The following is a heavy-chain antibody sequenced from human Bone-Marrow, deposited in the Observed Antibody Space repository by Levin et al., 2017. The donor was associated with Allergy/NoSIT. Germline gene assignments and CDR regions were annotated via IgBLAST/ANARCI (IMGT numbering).Heavy chain of an antibody. Sequence: LSLTCAASGFTFSSYEMNWVRQAPGKGLEWISYISSSGTTKYYADSVKGRFTISSKNSLYLQMNSLRAEDTAVYYCAREGSWSSTWLGNYYFDCWGQGTLVTVSS. CDR1: GFTFSSYE. J-gene: IGHJ4*02. CDR3: AREGSWSSTWLGNYYFDC. V-gene: IGHV3-48*03. CDR2: ISSSGTTK. D-gene: IGHD6-13*01.